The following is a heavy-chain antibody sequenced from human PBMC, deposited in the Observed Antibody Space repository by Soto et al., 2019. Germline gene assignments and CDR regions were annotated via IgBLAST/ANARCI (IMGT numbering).Heavy chain of an antibody. Sequence: PVGSLRLSCASSVFTFSSYAMSCVRQAPGKWLEWVSAISGSGGSTYYADSVKGRFTISRDNSKNTLYLQMNSLRAEDTAVYYCAKDGVLRFLEWLLYYEYWGQGTLVNVSS. CDR1: VFTFSSYA. V-gene: IGHV3-23*01. D-gene: IGHD3-3*01. CDR2: ISGSGGST. J-gene: IGHJ4*02. CDR3: AKDGVLRFLEWLLYYEY.